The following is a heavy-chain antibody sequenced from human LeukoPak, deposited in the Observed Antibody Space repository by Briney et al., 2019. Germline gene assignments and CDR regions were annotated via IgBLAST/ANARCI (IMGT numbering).Heavy chain of an antibody. D-gene: IGHD2-15*01. Sequence: SGGSLRLSCAASGFTFSSYSMNWVRQAPGKGLEWVSYISSSSSTIYYADSVKGRFTISRDNAKNSLYLQMNSLRSEDTAVYYCARDFFRGGHYWTYFDFWGQGTLVTVFS. V-gene: IGHV3-48*01. CDR1: GFTFSSYS. J-gene: IGHJ4*02. CDR2: ISSSSSTI. CDR3: ARDFFRGGHYWTYFDF.